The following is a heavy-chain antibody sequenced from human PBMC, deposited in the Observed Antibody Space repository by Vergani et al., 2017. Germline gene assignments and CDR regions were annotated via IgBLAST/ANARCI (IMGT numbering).Heavy chain of an antibody. V-gene: IGHV3-30*03. CDR3: MQAITDH. J-gene: IGHJ4*02. CDR2: ISYDGDRR. Sequence: QVHLVESGGGVVQPGRSLTLSCVASGFSFRGHGMHWVRQAPGKGLEWVAMISYDGDRRDYGDFAKGRFTISRDNSKNTLYLQMNSLRAEDTAVYYCMQAITDHWGQGTLVTVSS. CDR1: GFSFRGHG.